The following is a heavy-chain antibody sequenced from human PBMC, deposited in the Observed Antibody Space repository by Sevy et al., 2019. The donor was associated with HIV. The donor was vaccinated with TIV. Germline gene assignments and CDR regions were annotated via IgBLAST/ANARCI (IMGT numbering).Heavy chain of an antibody. V-gene: IGHV2-5*01. D-gene: IGHD3-22*01. J-gene: IGHJ4*02. CDR1: GFSLSTSGVG. Sequence: SGPTLVKPTQTLTLTCTFSGFSLSTSGVGVGWIRQPPGKALEWLALIYWNDDKRYSPSLKSRLTITKDTSKNQVVLTMTNIDPVDTATYYCAHFGYYYDSSGYYPPFDYWGQGTLVTVSS. CDR3: AHFGYYYDSSGYYPPFDY. CDR2: IYWNDDK.